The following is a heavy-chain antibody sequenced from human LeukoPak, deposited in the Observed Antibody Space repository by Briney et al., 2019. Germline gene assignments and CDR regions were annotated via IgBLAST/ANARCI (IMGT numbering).Heavy chain of an antibody. CDR1: GFTFSSSA. V-gene: IGHV3-23*01. D-gene: IGHD1-26*01. CDR2: ISNNGGYT. J-gene: IGHJ4*02. Sequence: GGSLRLSCAASGFTFSSSAMSWVRQAPGKGLEWVSAISNNGGYTYYADSVQGRFTISRDNSKSTLCLQMNSLRAEDTAVYYCAKDYPITIRGVGATPLDYWGQGTLVTVSS. CDR3: AKDYPITIRGVGATPLDY.